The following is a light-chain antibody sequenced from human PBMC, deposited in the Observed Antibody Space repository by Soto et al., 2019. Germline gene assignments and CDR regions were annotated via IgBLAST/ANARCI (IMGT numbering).Light chain of an antibody. CDR1: QGINND. CDR2: AAS. Sequence: AIQMTPSPSSLSASVGDRVTITCRASQGINNDLAWFQQKPGKAPKLLIYAASSLHSGVPSRFSGSGSGTDFTLSINSLQPEDFATYYCLQDYNYPWTFGPGTKVDIK. CDR3: LQDYNYPWT. V-gene: IGKV1-6*01. J-gene: IGKJ1*01.